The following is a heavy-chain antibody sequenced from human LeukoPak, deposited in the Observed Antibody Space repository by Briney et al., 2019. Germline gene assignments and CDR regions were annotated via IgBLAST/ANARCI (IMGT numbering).Heavy chain of an antibody. D-gene: IGHD2-2*02. CDR3: ARELGCSSTSCYTWVYYYYGMDV. Sequence: ASVKVSCKASGYTFSSYGISWVRQAPGQGLGWMGWISAYNGNTNYAQKLQGRVTMTTDTSTSTAYMELRSLRSDDTAVYYCARELGCSSTSCYTWVYYYYGMDVWGQGTTVTVSS. J-gene: IGHJ6*02. V-gene: IGHV1-18*01. CDR1: GYTFSSYG. CDR2: ISAYNGNT.